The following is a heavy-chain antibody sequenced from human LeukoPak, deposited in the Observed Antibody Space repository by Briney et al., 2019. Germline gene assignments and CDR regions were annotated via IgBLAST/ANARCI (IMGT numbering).Heavy chain of an antibody. J-gene: IGHJ4*02. D-gene: IGHD2-2*01. CDR3: ARYCASTTCILRGFDY. Sequence: SETLSLTCSVSGYSFTSGHYWGWIRPPPGKGLEWIANIYNTGSAHYNPSLKSRVTISVDTSKNQFSLKLSSVTAADTAVYYCARYCASTTCILRGFDYWGQGTLVTVSS. V-gene: IGHV4-38-2*01. CDR1: GYSFTSGHY. CDR2: IYNTGSA.